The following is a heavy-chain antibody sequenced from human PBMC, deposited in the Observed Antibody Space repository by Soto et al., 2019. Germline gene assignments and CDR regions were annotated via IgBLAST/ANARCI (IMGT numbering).Heavy chain of an antibody. CDR2: IYYSWST. CDR3: ARSYRRYCSGGSCYSYYYYYMDV. J-gene: IGHJ6*03. D-gene: IGHD2-15*01. V-gene: IGHV4-59*01. CDR1: GGSISRYY. Sequence: QVQLQESGPGLVKPSETLSLTCTVSGGSISRYYWGWIRQPPGKGLEWIGYIYYSWSTNYNPSLKSRVTLSVDTSKHQFSLKLSSVTAADTAVYYCARSYRRYCSGGSCYSYYYYYMDVWGKGTTVTVSS.